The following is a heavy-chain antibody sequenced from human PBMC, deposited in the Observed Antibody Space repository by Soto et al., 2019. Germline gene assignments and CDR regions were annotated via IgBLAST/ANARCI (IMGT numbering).Heavy chain of an antibody. D-gene: IGHD1-7*01. CDR3: ARDREATGTTNLYYYYYGMDV. V-gene: IGHV3-33*01. CDR1: GCTFSSYG. CDR2: IWYDGSNK. Sequence: VGSLRLSCAASGCTFSSYGMHWVRQSPGKGLEWVAVIWYDGSNKYYADSVKGRFTISRDNSKNTLYLQMNSLRAEDTAVYYCARDREATGTTNLYYYYYGMDVWGQGTTVTVSS. J-gene: IGHJ6*02.